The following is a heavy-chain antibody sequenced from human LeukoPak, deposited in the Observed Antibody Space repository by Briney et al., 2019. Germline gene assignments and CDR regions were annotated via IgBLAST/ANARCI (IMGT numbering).Heavy chain of an antibody. CDR2: IGGSSIGHSI. J-gene: IGHJ4*02. CDR1: GFTFSIHG. CDR3: AREIVGVEGRPIDY. V-gene: IGHV3-23*01. D-gene: IGHD2-15*01. Sequence: GGSLRLSCVGSGFTFSIHGMKWVRQAPGKGVEGVSGIGGSSIGHSIHYAESVKGRFTISRDNSKNTLFLQMISLRVEDTAVYYCAREIVGVEGRPIDYWGQGTLVTVSS.